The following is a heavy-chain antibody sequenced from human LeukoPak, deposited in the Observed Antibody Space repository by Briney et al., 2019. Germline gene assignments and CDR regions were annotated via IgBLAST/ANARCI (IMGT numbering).Heavy chain of an antibody. D-gene: IGHD2-21*01. Sequence: SETLSLTCTISGASMSSVSYYWDWIRQPPGKGLEWIGNIYYSGNTHYSPSLKSRVTISLDTSKNQFSLNLRSVTAADTAVYYCVASVLLSRFDPWGPGTLVTVSS. V-gene: IGHV4-39*01. J-gene: IGHJ5*02. CDR3: VASVLLSRFDP. CDR1: GASMSSVSYY. CDR2: IYYSGNT.